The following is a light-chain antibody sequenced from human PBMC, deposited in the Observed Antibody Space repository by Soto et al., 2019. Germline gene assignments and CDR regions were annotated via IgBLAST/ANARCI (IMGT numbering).Light chain of an antibody. CDR1: QSVSSN. V-gene: IGKV3D-15*01. Sequence: EILMTQSPTILSVSPGERATLSCRASQSVSSNLAWYQQKPGQAPRLLIYGVYTRAPGIPARFSGSGSGTEFTLTISSLQSEDFATYYCQQYGYSPITFGQGTRLEIK. J-gene: IGKJ5*01. CDR3: QQYGYSPIT. CDR2: GVY.